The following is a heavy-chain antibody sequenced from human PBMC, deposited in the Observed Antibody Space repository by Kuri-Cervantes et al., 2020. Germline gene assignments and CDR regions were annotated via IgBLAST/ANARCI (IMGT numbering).Heavy chain of an antibody. J-gene: IGHJ4*02. CDR1: GFTFSSYS. CDR2: INGDGSST. CDR3: ARVTGITGTSDY. V-gene: IGHV3-74*01. Sequence: GGSLRLSCAASGFTFSSYSMNWVRQAPGKGLEWVSRINGDGSSTNYADSVKGRFTISRDNARNTLYLQMNSLRAEGTAVYYCARVTGITGTSDYWGQGTLVTVSS. D-gene: IGHD1-7*01.